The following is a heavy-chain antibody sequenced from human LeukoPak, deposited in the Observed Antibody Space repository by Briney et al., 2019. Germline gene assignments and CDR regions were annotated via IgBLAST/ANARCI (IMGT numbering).Heavy chain of an antibody. CDR1: GFTVSSKY. CDR3: AREGVIGYCSSANCLGGMDV. V-gene: IGHV3-66*01. J-gene: IGHJ6*02. Sequence: GGSLRLSCAASGFTVSSKYMSWVRQAPGKGLEWVSVIYSGGDTYYADSVKGIFTFSRDNSKNTLYLEMISLRVEDTAVYYCAREGVIGYCSSANCLGGMDVWGQGTTVTVSS. D-gene: IGHD2-2*03. CDR2: IYSGGDT.